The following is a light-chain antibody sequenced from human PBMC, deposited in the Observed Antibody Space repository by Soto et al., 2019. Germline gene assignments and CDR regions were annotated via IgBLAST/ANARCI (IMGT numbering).Light chain of an antibody. V-gene: IGKV3-15*01. Sequence: EILMTQSPATLSVSPGERATLSCRASQSVSSNLAWYQQKPGQAPRLLIYGASSRATGIPARFSGSGSGTEFTLTISSLQPKDFAVYYCQQYNNWPPYTFGQGTKLEIK. J-gene: IGKJ2*01. CDR3: QQYNNWPPYT. CDR1: QSVSSN. CDR2: GAS.